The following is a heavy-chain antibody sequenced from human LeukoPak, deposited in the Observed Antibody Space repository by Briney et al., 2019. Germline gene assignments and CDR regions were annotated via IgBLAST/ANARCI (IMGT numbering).Heavy chain of an antibody. CDR2: INHSGST. CDR1: GGSFSGYY. D-gene: IGHD4-11*01. J-gene: IGHJ6*02. V-gene: IGHV4-34*01. Sequence: SETLSLTCAVYGGSFSGYYWSWIRQPPGKGLEWIGEINHSGSTNYNPSLKSRDTISVDTSKNQFSLKLSSVTAADTAVYYCARVGHSNFPPQLDLSHGMDVWGQGTTVTVSS. CDR3: ARVGHSNFPPQLDLSHGMDV.